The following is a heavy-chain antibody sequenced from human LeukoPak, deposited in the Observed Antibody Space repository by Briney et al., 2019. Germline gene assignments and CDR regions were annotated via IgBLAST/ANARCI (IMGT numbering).Heavy chain of an antibody. Sequence: GGSLRLSCAASGFTFSSYSMNWVRQAPGKGLEWVSSISSSSSYIYYADSVKGRFTISRDNAKNSLYLQMNSLRAEDTAVYYCARHGQHYYGSGSSTQWGQGTLVTVSS. CDR3: ARHGQHYYGSGSSTQ. CDR2: ISSSSSYI. CDR1: GFTFSSYS. J-gene: IGHJ4*02. V-gene: IGHV3-21*01. D-gene: IGHD3-10*01.